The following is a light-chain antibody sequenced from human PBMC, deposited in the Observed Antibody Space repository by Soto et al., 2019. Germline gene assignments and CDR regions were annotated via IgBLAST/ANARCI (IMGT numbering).Light chain of an antibody. Sequence: QSALTQPASVSGSPGQSITISCTGTSSDDGGYNYVSWYQQQSGKATKLMIHEVSTGSSGVSSRFSGSKSGNTASLRISGIQAEDEADYYCCSHSASYTFVFGTGTKVTVL. CDR1: SSDDGGYNY. CDR3: CSHSASYTFV. J-gene: IGLJ1*01. V-gene: IGLV2-14*01. CDR2: EVS.